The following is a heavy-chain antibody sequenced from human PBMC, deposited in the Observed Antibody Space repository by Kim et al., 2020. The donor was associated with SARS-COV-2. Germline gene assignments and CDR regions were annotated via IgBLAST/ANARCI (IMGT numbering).Heavy chain of an antibody. D-gene: IGHD5-12*01. CDR2: ISYDGSNK. J-gene: IGHJ4*02. CDR1: GFTFSSYA. V-gene: IGHV3-30*04. Sequence: GGSLRLSCAASGFTFSSYAMHWVRQAPGKGLEWVAVISYDGSNKYYADSVKGRFTISRDNSKNTLYLQMNSLRAEDTAVYYCARDATWRDHDFDYLGQGT. CDR3: ARDATWRDHDFDY.